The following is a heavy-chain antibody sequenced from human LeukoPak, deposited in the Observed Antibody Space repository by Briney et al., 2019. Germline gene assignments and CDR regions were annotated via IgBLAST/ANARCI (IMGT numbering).Heavy chain of an antibody. Sequence: PPETLSLTCTVSGGSISSSTYYWGWIRQPPGKGLEWIGSIYYSGSTYYNPSLKSRVTISVGTSKNHFSLKLSSVTAADTAVYYCARQDYDSSGYYSLNYFDYWGQGTLVTVSS. CDR3: ARQDYDSSGYYSLNYFDY. V-gene: IGHV4-39*01. CDR2: IYYSGST. J-gene: IGHJ4*02. D-gene: IGHD3-22*01. CDR1: GGSISSSTYY.